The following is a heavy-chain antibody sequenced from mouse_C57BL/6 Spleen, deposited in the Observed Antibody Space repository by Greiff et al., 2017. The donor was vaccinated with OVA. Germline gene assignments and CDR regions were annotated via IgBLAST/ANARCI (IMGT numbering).Heavy chain of an antibody. CDR1: GFTFSSYG. CDR3: ARHGDSSGLFAY. J-gene: IGHJ3*01. Sequence: EVKVVESGGDLVKPGGSLKLSCAASGFTFSSYGMSWVRQTPDKRLEWVATISSGGSYTYYPDSVKGRFTISRDNAKNTLYLQMSSLKSEDTAMYYCARHGDSSGLFAYWGQGTLVTVSA. D-gene: IGHD3-2*02. CDR2: ISSGGSYT. V-gene: IGHV5-6*01.